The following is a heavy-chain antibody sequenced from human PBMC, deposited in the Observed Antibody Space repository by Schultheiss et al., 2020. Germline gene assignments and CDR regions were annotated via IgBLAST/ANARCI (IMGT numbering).Heavy chain of an antibody. J-gene: IGHJ5*02. CDR1: GFTFSSSW. D-gene: IGHD2-2*01. CDR2: IKCDGSEK. V-gene: IGHV3-52*01. Sequence: GGSLRLSCAASGFTFSSSWMHWVCQAPEKGLEWVADIKCDGSEKYYVDSVKGRLTISRDNAKNSLYLQVNSLRAEDMTVYYCVRGGVVVPAASAIGFDPWGPGTLVTVSS. CDR3: VRGGVVVPAASAIGFDP.